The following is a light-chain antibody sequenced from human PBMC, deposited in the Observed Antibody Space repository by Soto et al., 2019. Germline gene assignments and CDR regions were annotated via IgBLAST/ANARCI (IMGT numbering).Light chain of an antibody. Sequence: QSVLTQPPSVSGAPGQRVTISCTGSSSNIGAGYDVNWYQQLPGTAPKLLIYGNTNRPSGVPDRFSGSKSGTSGSLAISGLQPEDEAEYYCQSWDTSLSSPVFGGGTKLTVL. CDR3: QSWDTSLSSPV. CDR1: SSNIGAGYD. V-gene: IGLV1-40*01. CDR2: GNT. J-gene: IGLJ2*01.